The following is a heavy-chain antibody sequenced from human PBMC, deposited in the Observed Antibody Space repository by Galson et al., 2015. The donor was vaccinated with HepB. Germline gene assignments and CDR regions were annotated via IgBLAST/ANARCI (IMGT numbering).Heavy chain of an antibody. D-gene: IGHD2-21*01. V-gene: IGHV3-23*01. CDR2: ARGSGGST. CDR1: GFTFSNYA. CDR3: AKDQAVVVIAIPDY. J-gene: IGHJ4*02. Sequence: SLRLSCAASGFTFSNYAMSWVRQAPGKGLEWVSGARGSGGSTYYADSVKARFTISRDNSKNTLYLQMNSLRAEDTAVYYCAKDQAVVVIAIPDYWGQGTLVTVSS.